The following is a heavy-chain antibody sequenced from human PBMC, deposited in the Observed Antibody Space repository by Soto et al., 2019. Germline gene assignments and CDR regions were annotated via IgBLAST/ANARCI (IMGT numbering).Heavy chain of an antibody. CDR1: GYTFTSYA. Sequence: ASVKVSCKASGYTFTSYAMNWVRQAPGQGLEWMGWINTNTGNPTYAQGFTGRFVFSLDTSVSTAYLQICSLKAEDTAVYYCARDQGYYDFWSGYPHYYYYGMDVWGQGTTVTVSS. CDR2: INTNTGNP. D-gene: IGHD3-3*01. CDR3: ARDQGYYDFWSGYPHYYYYGMDV. V-gene: IGHV7-4-1*01. J-gene: IGHJ6*02.